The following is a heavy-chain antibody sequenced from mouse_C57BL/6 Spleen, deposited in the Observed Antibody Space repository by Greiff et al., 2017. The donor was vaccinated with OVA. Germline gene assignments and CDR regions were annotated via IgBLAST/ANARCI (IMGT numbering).Heavy chain of an antibody. V-gene: IGHV5-16*01. J-gene: IGHJ4*01. CDR2: INYDGSST. CDR3: ARGGITTEAMDY. D-gene: IGHD1-1*01. Sequence: DVMLVESEGGLVQPGSSMKLSCTASGFTFSDYYMAWVRQVPEKGLEWVANINYDGSSTYYLDSLKSRFIISRDNAKNMLYLQLSSLKSEDTATYYCARGGITTEAMDYWGQGTSVTVSS. CDR1: GFTFSDYY.